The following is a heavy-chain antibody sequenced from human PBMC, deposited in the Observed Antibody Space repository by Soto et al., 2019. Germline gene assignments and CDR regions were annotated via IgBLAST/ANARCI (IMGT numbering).Heavy chain of an antibody. CDR1: GGSISSYY. Sequence: SETLSLTCTVSGGSISSYYWSWIRQPPGKGLEWIGYIYYSGSTNYNPSLKSRVTISVDTSKNQFSLKLSSVTAAYTAVYYCARWENGYSYGYYWGQGTLVTVSS. J-gene: IGHJ4*02. CDR3: ARWENGYSYGYY. CDR2: IYYSGST. D-gene: IGHD5-18*01. V-gene: IGHV4-59*01.